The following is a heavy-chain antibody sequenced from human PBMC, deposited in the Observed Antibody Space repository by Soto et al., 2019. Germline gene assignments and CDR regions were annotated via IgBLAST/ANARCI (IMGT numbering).Heavy chain of an antibody. J-gene: IGHJ6*02. Sequence: SETLSLTCTVSGGSISSSSYYWGWIRQPPGKGLEWIGSIYYSGSTYYNPSLKSRVTISVDTSKNQFSLKLSPVTAADTAVYYCARHSYYYGSGSYFGYYYYYGMDVWGQGTTVTVSS. CDR3: ARHSYYYGSGSYFGYYYYYGMDV. V-gene: IGHV4-39*01. CDR1: GGSISSSSYY. CDR2: IYYSGST. D-gene: IGHD3-10*01.